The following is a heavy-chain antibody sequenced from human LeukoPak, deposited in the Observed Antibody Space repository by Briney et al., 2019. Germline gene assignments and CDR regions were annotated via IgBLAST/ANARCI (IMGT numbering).Heavy chain of an antibody. V-gene: IGHV3-73*01. CDR3: TRQGMDCSSTSCHYYYYYMDI. D-gene: IGHD2-2*01. CDR1: GFTFSDSA. CDR2: IRSKANSYAT. J-gene: IGHJ6*03. Sequence: PGGSLKLSCAASGFTFSDSAMHWVRQASGKGLEWVGRIRSKANSYATAYAASVKGRFTISRDDSKNTAYLQMNSLKTEDTAVYYCTRQGMDCSSTSCHYYYYYMDIWGKGTTVTVSS.